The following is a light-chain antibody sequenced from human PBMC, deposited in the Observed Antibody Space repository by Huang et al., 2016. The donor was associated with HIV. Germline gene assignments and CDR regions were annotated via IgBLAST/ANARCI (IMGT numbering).Light chain of an antibody. J-gene: IGKJ1*01. CDR3: QQLNDYPWT. V-gene: IGKV1-9*01. CDR1: EGISSY. Sequence: IQLTQSPSSLSASVGDRVTITCRASEGISSYLAWYQQKSGKAPKFLISAASTLQSGVPSRVSGSGSGTDFTLTISSLQPEDFATYYCQQLNDYPWTFGQGTKVEIK. CDR2: AAS.